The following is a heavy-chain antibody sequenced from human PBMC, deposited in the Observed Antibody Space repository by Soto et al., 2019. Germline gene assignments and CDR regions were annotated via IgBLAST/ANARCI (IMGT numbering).Heavy chain of an antibody. CDR1: GFTFSRSA. D-gene: IGHD3-10*01. Sequence: QVQLVESGGGVVQPGRSLRLSCAASGFTFSRSAMHWVRQAPGKGLEWVAVISDDGRKKNYVDSVKGRLTISRDNSKNTLYLQVNSLGIEDTAVYYCAREDYSGSGSLKYGMDVWGHGTTVIVSS. V-gene: IGHV3-30*04. CDR2: ISDDGRKK. J-gene: IGHJ6*02. CDR3: AREDYSGSGSLKYGMDV.